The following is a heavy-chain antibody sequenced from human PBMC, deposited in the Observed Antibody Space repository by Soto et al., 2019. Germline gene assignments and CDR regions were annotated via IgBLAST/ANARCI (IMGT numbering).Heavy chain of an antibody. V-gene: IGHV1-18*01. J-gene: IGHJ4*02. CDR2: ISAHNGNT. D-gene: IGHD1-1*01. CDR3: ARGRYGDY. CDR1: GYTFTSYG. Sequence: QVHLVQSGAEVKKPGASVKVSCKASGYTFTSYGITWVREAPGQGLGWMGWISAHNGNTDYAQKLQGRVIVTRDTSTRTAYMELRSLISDDTAVYYCARGRYGDYGGQGALVTVSS.